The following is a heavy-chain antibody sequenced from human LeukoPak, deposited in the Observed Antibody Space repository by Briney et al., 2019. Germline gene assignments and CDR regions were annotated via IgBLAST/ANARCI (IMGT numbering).Heavy chain of an antibody. V-gene: IGHV3-21*01. Sequence: PGGSLRLSCAASGFTFSGYSMNWVRQSPGKRLEWVSSISSSSSYIYYADSVKGRFTISRDNAKNSLYLQMNSLRAEDTAVYYCARGYSNYGYAFDIWGQGTMVTVSS. J-gene: IGHJ3*02. CDR3: ARGYSNYGYAFDI. D-gene: IGHD4-11*01. CDR1: GFTFSGYS. CDR2: ISSSSSYI.